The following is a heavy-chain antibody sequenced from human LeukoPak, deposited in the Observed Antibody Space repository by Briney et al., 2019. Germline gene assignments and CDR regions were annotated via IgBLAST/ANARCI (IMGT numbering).Heavy chain of an antibody. CDR2: ISSSGSTI. V-gene: IGHV3-11*04. Sequence: PGGSLRLSCAASGFTFSDYYMSWIRQAPGKGLEWVSYISSSGSTIYYADSVKGRFTISRDNAKNSLYLQMNSLRAEDTAVYYCARDPQFGVVTLDYWGQETLVTVSS. CDR3: ARDPQFGVVTLDY. D-gene: IGHD3-3*01. CDR1: GFTFSDYY. J-gene: IGHJ4*02.